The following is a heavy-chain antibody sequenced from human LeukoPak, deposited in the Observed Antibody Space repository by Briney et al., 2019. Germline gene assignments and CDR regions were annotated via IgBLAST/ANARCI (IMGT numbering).Heavy chain of an antibody. CDR1: GGSISSSSYY. J-gene: IGHJ4*02. CDR3: ASSGYQLLYIPY. CDR2: IYYSGST. D-gene: IGHD2-2*02. V-gene: IGHV4-39*01. Sequence: SETLSLTCTVSGGSISSSSYYWGWIRQPPGKGLEWIGSIYYSGSTYYNPSLKSRVTISVDTSKNQFSLKLSSVTAADTAVYYCASSGYQLLYIPYWGQGTLVTVSS.